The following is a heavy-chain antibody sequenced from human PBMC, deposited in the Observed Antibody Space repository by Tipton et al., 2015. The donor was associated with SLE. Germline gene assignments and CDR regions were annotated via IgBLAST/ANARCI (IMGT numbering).Heavy chain of an antibody. J-gene: IGHJ3*02. Sequence: TLSLTCTVSGGPISSLYWRWIRQPPGKGLEGIGCIYYSGSINYNPPLKSRVTISVDTAKNQFSLSLSSVTAADTAIYFCARGVRIQGILDIWGQGTLVTVSS. CDR2: IYYSGSI. CDR3: ARGVRIQGILDI. CDR1: GGPISSLY. V-gene: IGHV4-59*08. D-gene: IGHD5-18*01.